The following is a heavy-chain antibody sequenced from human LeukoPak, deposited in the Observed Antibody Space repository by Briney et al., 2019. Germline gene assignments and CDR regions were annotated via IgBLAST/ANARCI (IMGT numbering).Heavy chain of an antibody. D-gene: IGHD6-13*01. Sequence: QSGGSLRLSCAASGFTFSSYAMSWVRQAPGRGLECVSAISGSAGNTYYTDSVKGRFTISRDNSKNTLYLQMNSLRAEDTAVYYCAKVGYSSTVRFFDYWGQGTLVTVSS. CDR3: AKVGYSSTVRFFDY. CDR2: ISGSAGNT. J-gene: IGHJ4*02. V-gene: IGHV3-23*01. CDR1: GFTFSSYA.